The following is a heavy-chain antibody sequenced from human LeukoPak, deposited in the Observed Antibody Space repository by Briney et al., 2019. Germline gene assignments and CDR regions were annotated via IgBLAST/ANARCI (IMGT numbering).Heavy chain of an antibody. V-gene: IGHV3-11*01. J-gene: IGHJ4*02. Sequence: GGSLRLSCATSGFTFSDYYMSWIRRAPGKGLEWVSYMSSSDSTIYYADSVKGRFTISRDNAKNSLHPQMNSLRAEDTAVYYCARDTGLAGPCDYWGQGTLVTVSS. CDR2: MSSSDSTI. CDR3: ARDTGLAGPCDY. CDR1: GFTFSDYY.